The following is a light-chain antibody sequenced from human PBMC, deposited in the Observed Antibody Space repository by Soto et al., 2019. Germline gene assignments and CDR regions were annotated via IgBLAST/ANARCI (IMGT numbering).Light chain of an antibody. CDR1: QSINSN. CDR3: QQYNNWPRST. V-gene: IGKV3-15*01. CDR2: RTS. Sequence: EIVMTQSPATLSVSPGERATLSCRASQSINSNLAWYQQKPGQAPRLLMFRTSSRATGFPARFSGSGSGTEFNLTISSLQSEDFGVYYCQQYNNWPRSTFGGGTKVEIK. J-gene: IGKJ4*01.